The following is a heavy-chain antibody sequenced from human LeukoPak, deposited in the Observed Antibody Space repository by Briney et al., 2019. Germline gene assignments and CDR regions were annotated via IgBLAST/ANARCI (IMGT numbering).Heavy chain of an antibody. Sequence: GGSLRLSCAASGFTFSDSAIHWVRQASGKGLEWVGRIRSKPQSYATAYDESLKGRFTISRDDSKNTAYLRMSSLKIEDTAVYYCTRVGPSTVADYWGQGTQVTVSS. V-gene: IGHV3-73*01. CDR1: GFTFSDSA. CDR3: TRVGPSTVADY. CDR2: IRSKPQSYAT. D-gene: IGHD1-26*01. J-gene: IGHJ4*02.